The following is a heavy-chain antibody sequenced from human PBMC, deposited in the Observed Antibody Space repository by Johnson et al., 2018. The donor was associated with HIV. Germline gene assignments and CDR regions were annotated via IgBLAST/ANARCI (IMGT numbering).Heavy chain of an antibody. CDR1: GFTFNDYG. V-gene: IGHV3-20*04. D-gene: IGHD5-24*01. J-gene: IGHJ3*01. Sequence: VQLVESGGGMVRPGGSLRLSCAASGFTFNDYGMSWVRQAPGKGLEWVAGLNWNGGSKGYANSVMGRFTVSRDNAKNSLYLQMNSLRLDDTAVYYCSKDSYRYLHPPSDAFDFWGQGTMVTVSS. CDR2: LNWNGGSK. CDR3: SKDSYRYLHPPSDAFDF.